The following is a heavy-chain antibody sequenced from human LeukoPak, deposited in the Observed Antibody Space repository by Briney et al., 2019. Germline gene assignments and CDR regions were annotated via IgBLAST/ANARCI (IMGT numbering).Heavy chain of an antibody. CDR2: IKQDGGER. D-gene: IGHD3-10*01. Sequence: GGSLRLSCAASGFTFSGFSMSWVRQSPTKGLEWVANIKQDGGERYYVDSVKGRFTISRDNAKNSLSLQMNNLRVEDTAVYYCARAGSHWHYVYWGQGTVVTVSS. J-gene: IGHJ4*02. CDR1: GFTFSGFS. CDR3: ARAGSHWHYVY. V-gene: IGHV3-7*01.